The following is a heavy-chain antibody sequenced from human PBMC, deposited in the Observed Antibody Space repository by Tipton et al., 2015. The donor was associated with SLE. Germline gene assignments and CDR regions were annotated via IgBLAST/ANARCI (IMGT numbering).Heavy chain of an antibody. CDR3: AREVSGWYGRDDAFDI. D-gene: IGHD6-19*01. V-gene: IGHV4-59*01. CDR1: GASISSYY. Sequence: TLSLTCTVSGASISSYYWSWIRQPPGTGLEWIGYIYYSGSTNYNPSLKSRVTISVDTSKNQFSLKLSSVTAADTAVYYCAREVSGWYGRDDAFDIWGQGTMVTVSS. CDR2: IYYSGST. J-gene: IGHJ3*02.